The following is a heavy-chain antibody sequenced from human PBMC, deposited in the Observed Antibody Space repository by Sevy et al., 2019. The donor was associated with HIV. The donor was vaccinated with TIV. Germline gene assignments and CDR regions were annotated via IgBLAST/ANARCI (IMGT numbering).Heavy chain of an antibody. J-gene: IGHJ5*02. CDR3: AREGAPYRNIRYCSGDNCYYNWFDP. D-gene: IGHD2-15*01. CDR2: ISDDGNNK. CDR1: GFIFNDYA. V-gene: IGHV3-30*10. Sequence: GGSLRLSCAASGFIFNDYAMHWVRQAPGKGIEWVAVISDDGNNKYYTDSVEGRFTISRDNSKDTLYLQMNSLRAVDTAIYYCAREGAPYRNIRYCSGDNCYYNWFDPWGQGTLVTVSS.